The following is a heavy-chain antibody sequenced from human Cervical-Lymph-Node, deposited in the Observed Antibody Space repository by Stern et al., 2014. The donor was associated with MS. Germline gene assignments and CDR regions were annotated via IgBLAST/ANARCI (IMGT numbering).Heavy chain of an antibody. CDR3: ARGRELLSLDY. Sequence: QVQLVQSGAEVKKPGASVKVSCKASGYTFTSSDINWVRQGTGQGLEWMGWMNPYRGKAVYAQKFQGRVTMTRDTSTSTAYLELTSLRSEDTAGFYCARGRELLSLDYWGQGTLVTVSS. CDR2: MNPYRGKA. CDR1: GYTFTSSD. V-gene: IGHV1-8*01. J-gene: IGHJ4*02. D-gene: IGHD1-26*01.